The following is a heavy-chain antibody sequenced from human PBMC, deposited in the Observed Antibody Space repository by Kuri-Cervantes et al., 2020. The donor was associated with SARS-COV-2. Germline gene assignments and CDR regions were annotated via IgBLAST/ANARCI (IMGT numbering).Heavy chain of an antibody. CDR1: GYSFSTNW. CDR3: ARRAYGEQVDYYYMDV. CDR2: IYPGDSGT. D-gene: IGHD4-17*01. J-gene: IGHJ6*03. V-gene: IGHV5-51*01. Sequence: GESLKISCKGSGYSFSTNWIAWVRQMPGKGLEWMGVIYPGDSGTRYSPSFQGQVTISADGSIHTAYLQWSSLTASDTAMYYCARRAYGEQVDYYYMDVWGKGTTVTVSS.